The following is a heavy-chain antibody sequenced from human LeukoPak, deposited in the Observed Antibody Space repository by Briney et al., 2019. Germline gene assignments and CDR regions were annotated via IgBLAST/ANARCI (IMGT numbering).Heavy chain of an antibody. CDR2: IIPIFGTT. Sequence: GASVKVSYKASGGTVSNYAINWVRQAPGQGLEWMGGIIPIFGTTNHAQKFQGRVTITADESTSTAYMELSSLRSEDTAVYYCASHVAAPSPFDYWGQGTLVTVSS. D-gene: IGHD2-15*01. V-gene: IGHV1-69*13. CDR1: GGTVSNYA. CDR3: ASHVAAPSPFDY. J-gene: IGHJ4*02.